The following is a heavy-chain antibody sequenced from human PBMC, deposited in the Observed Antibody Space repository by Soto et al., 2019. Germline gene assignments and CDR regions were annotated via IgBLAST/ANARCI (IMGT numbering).Heavy chain of an antibody. CDR2: ISSSSSYI. J-gene: IGHJ6*02. V-gene: IGHV3-21*01. CDR3: AVAMLRFLEWLPTRLPYYGMDV. CDR1: GFTFSSYS. Sequence: GGSLRLSCAASGFTFSSYSMNWVRQAPGKGLEWVSSISSSSSYIYYADSVKGRFTISRDNAKNSLYLQMNSLRAEDTAVYYCAVAMLRFLEWLPTRLPYYGMDVWGQGTTVNVSS. D-gene: IGHD3-3*01.